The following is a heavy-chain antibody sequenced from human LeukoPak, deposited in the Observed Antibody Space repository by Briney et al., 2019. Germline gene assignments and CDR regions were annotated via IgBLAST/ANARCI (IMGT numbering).Heavy chain of an antibody. D-gene: IGHD2-21*02. CDR2: VFYSGST. CDR3: ARDAVTYDAFDI. Sequence: SEALSPTCTVSGGSITNYYWNWIRQPPGKGLGWIGYVFYSGSTNYNPSLKSRVTISVDTSKNQFSLKLSSVTAADTAVYYCARDAVTYDAFDIWGQGTMVTVSS. J-gene: IGHJ3*02. CDR1: GGSITNYY. V-gene: IGHV4-59*01.